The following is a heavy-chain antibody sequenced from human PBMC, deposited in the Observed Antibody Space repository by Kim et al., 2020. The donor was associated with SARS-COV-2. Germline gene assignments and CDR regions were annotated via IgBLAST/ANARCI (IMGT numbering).Heavy chain of an antibody. D-gene: IGHD6-19*01. CDR2: INHSGST. CDR1: GGSFSGYY. Sequence: SETLSLTCAVYGGSFSGYYWSWIRQPPGKGLEWIGEINHSGSTNYNPSLKSRVTISVDTSKNQFSLKLSSVTAADTAVYYCANLLAESYYGMDVWGQGTTVTVSS. V-gene: IGHV4-34*01. J-gene: IGHJ6*02. CDR3: ANLLAESYYGMDV.